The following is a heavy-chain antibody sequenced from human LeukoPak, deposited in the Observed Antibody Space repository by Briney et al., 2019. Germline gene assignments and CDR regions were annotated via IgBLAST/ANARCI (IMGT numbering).Heavy chain of an antibody. CDR2: INPSGGNT. Sequence: ASVKVSCKASGYTFTSYYMHWVRQAPGQGLEWMGIINPSGGNTSYAQKFQGRVTMTRDTSTSTVYMELSSLRSEDTAVYYCARDLGRHNWNDVYYFDYWGQGTLVTVSS. D-gene: IGHD1-20*01. CDR3: ARDLGRHNWNDVYYFDY. V-gene: IGHV1-46*01. CDR1: GYTFTSYY. J-gene: IGHJ4*02.